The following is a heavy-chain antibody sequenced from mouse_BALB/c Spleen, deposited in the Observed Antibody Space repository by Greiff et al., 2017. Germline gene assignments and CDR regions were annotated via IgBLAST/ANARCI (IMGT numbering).Heavy chain of an antibody. CDR1: GFTFSSFG. CDR3: ARYGYGYFDY. J-gene: IGHJ2*01. CDR2: ISSGSSTI. D-gene: IGHD2-2*01. V-gene: IGHV5-17*02. Sequence: DVHLVESGGGLVQPGGSRKLSCAASGFTFSSFGMHWVRQAPEKGLEWVAYISSGSSTIYYADTVKGRFTISRDNPKNTLFLQMTSLRSEDTAMYYCARYGYGYFDYWGQGTTLTVSS.